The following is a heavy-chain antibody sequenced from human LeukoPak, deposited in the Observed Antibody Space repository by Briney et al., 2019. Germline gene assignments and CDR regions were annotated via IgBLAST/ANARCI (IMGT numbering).Heavy chain of an antibody. Sequence: GGSLRLSCAASGFTFSSYGMHWVRQAPGKGLEWVAFIRYDGSNKYYADSVKGRFTISRDNSKNTLYLQMNSLRAEDSSVYYCARPTTVTTVSADVFDIWGQGTMVTVSS. V-gene: IGHV3-30*02. CDR2: IRYDGSNK. CDR3: ARPTTVTTVSADVFDI. CDR1: GFTFSSYG. D-gene: IGHD4-17*01. J-gene: IGHJ3*02.